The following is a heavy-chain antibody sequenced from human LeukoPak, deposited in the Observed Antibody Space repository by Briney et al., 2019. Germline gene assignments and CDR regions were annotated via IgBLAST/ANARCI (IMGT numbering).Heavy chain of an antibody. CDR1: GFTFSSYA. D-gene: IGHD3-10*01. J-gene: IGHJ3*01. CDR3: AKDLTMVRGVTD. V-gene: IGHV3-23*01. CDR2: ISGSGGST. Sequence: PGGSLRLSCAASGFTFSSYAMNWVRQAPGKGLEWVSAISGSGGSTYYADSVKGRFTISRDNSKNTLYLQMNSLRAEDTAVYYCAKDLTMVRGVTDWGQGTMVTVSS.